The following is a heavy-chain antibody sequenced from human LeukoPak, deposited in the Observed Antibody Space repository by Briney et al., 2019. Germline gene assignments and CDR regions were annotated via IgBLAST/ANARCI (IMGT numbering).Heavy chain of an antibody. CDR2: ISGSSGST. Sequence: PGGSLRLSCAASGFTFSSYAMSWVRQAPGKGLEWVSAISGSSGSTYYADSVKGRFTISRDNSKNTLYLQMNSLRAEDTAVYYCAKTTTMIVVVIMAFDYWGQGTLVTVSS. D-gene: IGHD3-22*01. CDR3: AKTTTMIVVVIMAFDY. CDR1: GFTFSSYA. J-gene: IGHJ4*02. V-gene: IGHV3-23*01.